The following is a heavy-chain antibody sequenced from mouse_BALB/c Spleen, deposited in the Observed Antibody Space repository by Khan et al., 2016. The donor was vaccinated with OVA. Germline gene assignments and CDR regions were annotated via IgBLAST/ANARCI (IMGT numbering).Heavy chain of an antibody. D-gene: IGHD1-3*01. CDR1: GFTFTDYY. Sequence: EVELVESGGGLVQPGGSLGLSCATSGFTFTDYYMSWVRQPPGKALEWLGFIRNKANGYSAEYSESVKGRFTISRDNSQSILYLQMNTLRAEDSGTYYCVKNIGDNGFDFWGQGTTLTVSS. J-gene: IGHJ2*01. CDR3: VKNIGDNGFDF. V-gene: IGHV7-3*02. CDR2: IRNKANGYSA.